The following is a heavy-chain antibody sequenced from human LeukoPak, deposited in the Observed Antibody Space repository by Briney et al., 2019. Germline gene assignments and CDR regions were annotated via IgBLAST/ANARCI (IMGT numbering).Heavy chain of an antibody. V-gene: IGHV4-34*01. CDR3: AVTTYYYDSSGYSVFDY. Sequence: SETLSLTCAVYGGSFSGYYWSWIRQPPGKGLEWIGEINHSGSTNYNPSLKSRVTISVDTSKNQFSLKLSSVTAADAAVYYCAVTTYYYDSSGYSVFDYWGQGTLVTVSS. D-gene: IGHD3-22*01. CDR2: INHSGST. CDR1: GGSFSGYY. J-gene: IGHJ4*02.